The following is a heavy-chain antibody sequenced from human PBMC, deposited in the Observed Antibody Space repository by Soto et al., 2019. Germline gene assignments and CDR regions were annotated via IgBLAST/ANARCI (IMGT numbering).Heavy chain of an antibody. D-gene: IGHD6-19*01. V-gene: IGHV1-8*01. Sequence: ASVKVSCKASGYTFTSYDINWVRQATGQGLEWMGWMNPNSGNTGYARKFQGRVTMTRNTSISTAYMELSSLRSEDTAVYHCARPRGDYGSGSYDYWGQGTLVTVSS. CDR3: ARPRGDYGSGSYDY. CDR1: GYTFTSYD. J-gene: IGHJ4*02. CDR2: MNPNSGNT.